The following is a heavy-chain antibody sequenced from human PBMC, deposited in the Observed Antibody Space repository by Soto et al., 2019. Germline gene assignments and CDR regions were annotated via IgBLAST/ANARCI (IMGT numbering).Heavy chain of an antibody. CDR2: MNTNSGNT. CDR3: AREGGYSYGFDY. CDR1: GYTFTSYD. V-gene: IGHV1-8*01. D-gene: IGHD5-18*01. J-gene: IGHJ4*02. Sequence: QVQLVQSGAEVKQPGASVKVSCKASGYTFTSYDINWVRQATGQGLEWMGWMNTNSGNTGYAQKFQGRVTMSRNTSISTAYMELSSLRSEDTAVYYCAREGGYSYGFDYWGQGTLVTVSS.